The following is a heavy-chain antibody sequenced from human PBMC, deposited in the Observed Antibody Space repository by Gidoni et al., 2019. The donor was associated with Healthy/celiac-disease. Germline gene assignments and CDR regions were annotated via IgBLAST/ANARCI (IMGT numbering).Heavy chain of an antibody. CDR3: ARALHGDFDY. CDR2: ISSSSSTI. D-gene: IGHD3-10*01. CDR1: GFTFSSYS. Sequence: EVQLVESGGGLVQPGGSLRLSCAASGFTFSSYSMNWVRQAPGKGLEWVSYISSSSSTIYYADSVKGRFTISRDNAKNSLYLQMNSLRAEDTAVYYCARALHGDFDYWGQGTLVTVSS. V-gene: IGHV3-48*01. J-gene: IGHJ4*02.